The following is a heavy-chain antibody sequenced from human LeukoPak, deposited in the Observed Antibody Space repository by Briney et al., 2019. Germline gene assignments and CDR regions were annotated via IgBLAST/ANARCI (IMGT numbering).Heavy chain of an antibody. V-gene: IGHV3-48*04. Sequence: GGSLRLSCAASGFPFSTYSMNWVRQAPGKGLEWVSYISSSSSPIFYADSVKGRFTISRDSAKNSLFLQMNSLRAEDSAIYYCARSGYCTSTSCLSGRGAFDIWGLGTMVTVSS. CDR1: GFPFSTYS. CDR2: ISSSSSPI. J-gene: IGHJ3*02. CDR3: ARSGYCTSTSCLSGRGAFDI. D-gene: IGHD2-2*01.